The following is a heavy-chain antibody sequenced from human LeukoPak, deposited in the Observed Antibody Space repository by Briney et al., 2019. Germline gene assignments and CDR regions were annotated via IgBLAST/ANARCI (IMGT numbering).Heavy chain of an antibody. J-gene: IGHJ4*02. CDR2: IYCSGST. D-gene: IGHD6-13*01. CDR1: GGSFSGYY. Sequence: PSETLSLTCAVYGGSFSGYYWSWIRQPPGKGLEWIGYIYCSGSTYYNPSLKSRVTISVDTSKNRFSLKLSSVTAADTAVYYCARAGHSSSWYSLDYWGQGTLVTVSS. CDR3: ARAGHSSSWYSLDY. V-gene: IGHV4-30-4*08.